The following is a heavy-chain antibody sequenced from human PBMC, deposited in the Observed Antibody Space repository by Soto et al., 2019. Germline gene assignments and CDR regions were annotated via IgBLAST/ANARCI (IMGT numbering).Heavy chain of an antibody. J-gene: IGHJ6*02. V-gene: IGHV3-73*01. D-gene: IGHD2-15*01. CDR3: TARWPQGDYYYYGMDV. CDR2: IRSKANSYAT. Sequence: GGSLRLSCAASGFTFSGSAMHWVRQASGKGLEWVGRIRSKANSYATAYAASVKGRFTISRDDSKNTAYLQMNSLKTEDTAVYYCTARWPQGDYYYYGMDVWGQGTTVTVSS. CDR1: GFTFSGSA.